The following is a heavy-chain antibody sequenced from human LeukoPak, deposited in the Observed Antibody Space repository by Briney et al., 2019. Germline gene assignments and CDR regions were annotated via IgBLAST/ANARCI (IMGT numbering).Heavy chain of an antibody. Sequence: SETLSLTCTVSGGSISSYYWSWIRQPPGKGLEWIGYIYYSGSTNYNPSLKSRVTISVDTSKNQFSLKLSSVTAADTAVYYCARDRRLNYDFWSGQRYYYYYMDVWGKGTTVTVSS. CDR1: GGSISSYY. CDR3: ARDRRLNYDFWSGQRYYYYYMDV. J-gene: IGHJ6*03. D-gene: IGHD3-3*01. V-gene: IGHV4-59*01. CDR2: IYYSGST.